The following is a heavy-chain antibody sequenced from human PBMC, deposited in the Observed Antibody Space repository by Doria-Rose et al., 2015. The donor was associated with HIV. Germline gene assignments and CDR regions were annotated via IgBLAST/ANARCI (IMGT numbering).Heavy chain of an antibody. V-gene: IGHV4-61*09. CDR3: ARVGFTGSAEYFQH. CDR1: Y. CDR2: IYTSGST. Sequence: YWSWIRQPAGKGLEWIGHIYTSGSTNYNPSLKSRVTISVDTSKNQFSLKLRSVTAADTAVYYCARVGFTGSAEYFQHWGQGALVTISS. D-gene: IGHD1-26*01. J-gene: IGHJ1*01.